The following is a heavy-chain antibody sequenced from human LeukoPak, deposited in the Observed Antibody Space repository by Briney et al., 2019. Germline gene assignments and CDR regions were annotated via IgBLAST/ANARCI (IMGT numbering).Heavy chain of an antibody. CDR2: IYPGDSDT. Sequence: GESLKISCQGSGYSFSSYWIGWVRQMPGKGLEWMGIIYPGDSDTRYSPSFQGQVTISADKSISTAYLQWSSLKASDTAMYYCARHSYYGSGNDAFDIWGQGTMVTVSS. CDR1: GYSFSSYW. CDR3: ARHSYYGSGNDAFDI. V-gene: IGHV5-51*01. D-gene: IGHD3-10*01. J-gene: IGHJ3*02.